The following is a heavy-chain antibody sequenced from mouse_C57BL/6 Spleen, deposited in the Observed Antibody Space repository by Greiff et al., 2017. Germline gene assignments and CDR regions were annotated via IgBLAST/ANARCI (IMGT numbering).Heavy chain of an antibody. CDR2: IYPGSGST. Sequence: QVQLQQPGAELVKPGASVEMSCKASGYTFTSYWITWVKQRPGQGLEWIGDIYPGSGSTNYNEKFKSKATLTVDTSSSTAYMQLSSLTSEDSAVYYCARSPPLDSSGYGVFDYWGQGTTLTVSS. CDR1: GYTFTSYW. J-gene: IGHJ2*01. V-gene: IGHV1-55*01. CDR3: ARSPPLDSSGYGVFDY. D-gene: IGHD3-2*02.